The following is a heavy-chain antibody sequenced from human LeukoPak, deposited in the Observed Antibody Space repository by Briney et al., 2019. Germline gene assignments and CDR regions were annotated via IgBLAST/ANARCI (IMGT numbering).Heavy chain of an antibody. CDR2: IYYSGST. J-gene: IGHJ4*02. D-gene: IGHD6-19*01. CDR3: ARDGIAVAGTGGYSDY. Sequence: SETLSLTCTVSGGSISSYYWSWIRQPPGKGLERIGYIYYSGSTNYNPSLKSRVTISVDTSKNQFSLKLSSVTAADTAVYYCARDGIAVAGTGGYSDYWGQGTLVTVSS. CDR1: GGSISSYY. V-gene: IGHV4-59*01.